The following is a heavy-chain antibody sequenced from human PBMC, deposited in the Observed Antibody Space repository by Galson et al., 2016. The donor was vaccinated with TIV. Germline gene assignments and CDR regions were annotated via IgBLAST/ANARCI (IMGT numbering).Heavy chain of an antibody. Sequence: SETLSLTCGVSGASITTFYWWTWVRQPPGKGLEWIGDISHTGITNYNPSLRGRVTISVDKSSHQFSLKMTSVTAADSAMYYCAGSAPPAVWGPGTLVTVSS. CDR1: GASITTFYW. V-gene: IGHV4-4*02. CDR2: ISHTGIT. CDR3: AGSAPPAV. J-gene: IGHJ4*02.